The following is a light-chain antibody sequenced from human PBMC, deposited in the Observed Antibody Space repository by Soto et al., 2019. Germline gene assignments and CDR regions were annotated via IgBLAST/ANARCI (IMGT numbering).Light chain of an antibody. CDR2: GAS. V-gene: IGKV3-15*01. CDR1: QSVSNS. CDR3: QQCNDWPLT. J-gene: IGKJ4*01. Sequence: EIVLTQSPATLSLSPGERVTLSCRASQSVSNSLAWYQQKPGQAPRLLIYGASTRATGIPARFSASGSGTEFTLTINSLQSEDFAVYYCQQCNDWPLTFGGGTKVDIK.